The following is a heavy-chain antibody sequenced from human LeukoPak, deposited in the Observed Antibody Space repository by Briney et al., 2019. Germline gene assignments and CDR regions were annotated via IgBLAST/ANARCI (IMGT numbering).Heavy chain of an antibody. Sequence: GGSLRLSCAASGFTFSSYVMHWVRQAPGKGLEWVGRIKSKTDGGTTDYAAPVKGRFTISRDDSKNTLYLQMNSLKTEDTAVYYCTTEGLLWFGAMDVWGKGTTVTISS. V-gene: IGHV3-15*01. D-gene: IGHD3-10*01. CDR2: IKSKTDGGTT. CDR3: TTEGLLWFGAMDV. CDR1: GFTFSSYV. J-gene: IGHJ6*04.